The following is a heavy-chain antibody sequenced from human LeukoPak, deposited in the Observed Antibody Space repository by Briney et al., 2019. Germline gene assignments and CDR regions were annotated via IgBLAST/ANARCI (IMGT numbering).Heavy chain of an antibody. Sequence: VASVKVSCKASGYTFTSYGISWVRQAPGQGLEWMGWISAYNGNTNYAQKLQGRVTMTTDTSTSTAYMELRSLRSDDTAVYYCARGDDYGDYGYYFGYWGQGTLVTVSS. CDR1: GYTFTSYG. CDR3: ARGDDYGDYGYYFGY. D-gene: IGHD4-17*01. V-gene: IGHV1-18*01. CDR2: ISAYNGNT. J-gene: IGHJ4*02.